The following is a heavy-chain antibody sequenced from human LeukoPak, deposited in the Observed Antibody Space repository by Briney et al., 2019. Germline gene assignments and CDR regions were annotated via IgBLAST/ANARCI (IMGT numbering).Heavy chain of an antibody. CDR2: ISSSSSTM. V-gene: IGHV3-48*02. CDR3: ASQLVFRSPFDY. Sequence: GGSLRLSCAASGFTFSAYSMNWVRQAPGKGLEWVSYISSSSSTMFYADSVKGRFTISRDNAKNSLYLQMSSLRDEDTAVYYCASQLVFRSPFDYWGQGTLVTVSS. CDR1: GFTFSAYS. J-gene: IGHJ4*02.